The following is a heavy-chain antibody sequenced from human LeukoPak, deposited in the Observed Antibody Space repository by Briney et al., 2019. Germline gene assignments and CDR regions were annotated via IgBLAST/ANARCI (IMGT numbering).Heavy chain of an antibody. CDR2: IYYSRST. D-gene: IGHD3-3*01. CDR3: ASYEYYDFWSGYQDYYYMDV. Sequence: SQTMSPTCTVDAGSISSGDCYWNWIRQPPVKGLEWIGYIYYSRSTYYNPSLKSRVTISVDTSKNQFSLKLSSVTAADTAVYYCASYEYYDFWSGYQDYYYMDVWGKGTTVTVSS. J-gene: IGHJ6*03. CDR1: AGSISSGDCY. V-gene: IGHV4-30-4*08.